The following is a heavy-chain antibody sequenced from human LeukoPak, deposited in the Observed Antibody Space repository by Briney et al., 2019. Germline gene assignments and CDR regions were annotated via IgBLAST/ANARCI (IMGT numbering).Heavy chain of an antibody. J-gene: IGHJ4*02. V-gene: IGHV3-48*04. D-gene: IGHD4-17*01. Sequence: HSGGSLRLSCAASGFTVSSNSMTWVRQAPGKGLEWVSYISSRGSTIYYADSVKGRFTISRDNAKNSLYLQMNSLRVDDTAVYYCARLPTLTTMGYWGQGTLVTVSS. CDR3: ARLPTLTTMGY. CDR1: GFTVSSNS. CDR2: ISSRGSTI.